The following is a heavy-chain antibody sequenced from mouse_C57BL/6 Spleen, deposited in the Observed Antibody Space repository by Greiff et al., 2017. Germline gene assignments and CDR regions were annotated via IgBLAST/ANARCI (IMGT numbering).Heavy chain of an antibody. V-gene: IGHV1-72*01. CDR3: ARGNNGISYYAIDY. CDR2: IDPNSGGT. CDR1: GYTFTSYW. D-gene: IGHD1-1*01. Sequence: VQLQQPGAELVKPGASVKLSCKASGYTFTSYWMHWVKQRPGRGLEWIGRIDPNSGGTKYNEKFKSKATLTVDKPSRTAYMQLSSLTSEDSAVYNCARGNNGISYYAIDYRGQGTSVTVSS. J-gene: IGHJ4*01.